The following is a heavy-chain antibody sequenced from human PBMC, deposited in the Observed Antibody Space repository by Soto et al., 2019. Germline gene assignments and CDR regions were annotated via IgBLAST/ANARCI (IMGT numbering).Heavy chain of an antibody. J-gene: IGHJ6*02. CDR2: ISVIGGHT. V-gene: IGHV3-21*01. D-gene: IGHD4-4*01. Sequence: LGLSCGASGFTLSSYAFNWVRQAPRKGLEWVSSISVIGGHTFYADSEKGRFTISRDNAKNSLFLELTSLRAVDTAVYFCARDSKNRQEGMDVWGQGTTVHVSS. CDR1: GFTLSSYA. CDR3: ARDSKNRQEGMDV.